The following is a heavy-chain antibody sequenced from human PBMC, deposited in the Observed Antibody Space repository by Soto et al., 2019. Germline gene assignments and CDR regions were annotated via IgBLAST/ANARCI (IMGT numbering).Heavy chain of an antibody. V-gene: IGHV3-30*03. CDR1: GFTFSSYG. CDR2: ISYDGSNK. CDR3: ARKAKDDFWSGYPWFDP. D-gene: IGHD3-3*01. Sequence: PGGSLRLACAASGFTFSSYGVHGVRQAPGKGLERVAVISYDGSNKYYADSVKGRFTISRDNSKNTLYLQMNSLRAEDTAVYYCARKAKDDFWSGYPWFDPWGQGTLVTVSS. J-gene: IGHJ5*02.